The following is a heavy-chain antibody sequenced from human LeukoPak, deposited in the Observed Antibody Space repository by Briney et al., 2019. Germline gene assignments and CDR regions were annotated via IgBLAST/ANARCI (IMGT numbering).Heavy chain of an antibody. CDR2: ISAYNVST. J-gene: IGHJ6*03. Sequence: GASVKVSCKASGYTFTSYGISWVRQGPGQGREWMGWISAYNVSTNCAQKLQGRVTMTTDTSTSTAYIELRSLRSDDTAVYYCARGQQLVEYYYYYMDVWGKGTTVTVSS. CDR3: ARGQQLVEYYYYYMDV. V-gene: IGHV1-18*01. CDR1: GYTFTSYG. D-gene: IGHD6-13*01.